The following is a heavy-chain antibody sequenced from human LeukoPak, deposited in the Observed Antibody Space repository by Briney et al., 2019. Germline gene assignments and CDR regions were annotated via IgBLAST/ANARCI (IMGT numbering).Heavy chain of an antibody. J-gene: IGHJ4*02. Sequence: ETLSLTCTVSGGSISSSSYYWDWIRQPPGKGLEWIGNIFYSGSTSYNPSLKSRVTISVDSSKNQFSLKLSSVAAADTAVYYCASTYYPLDYRGQGTLVTVS. D-gene: IGHD3-10*01. CDR2: IFYSGST. CDR3: ASTYYPLDY. CDR1: GGSISSSSYY. V-gene: IGHV4-39*01.